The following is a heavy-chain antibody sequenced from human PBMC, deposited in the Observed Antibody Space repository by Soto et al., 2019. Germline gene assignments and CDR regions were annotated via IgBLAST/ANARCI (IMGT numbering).Heavy chain of an antibody. J-gene: IGHJ4*02. CDR1: GGSISITNYF. D-gene: IGHD6-13*01. V-gene: IGHV4-39*01. Sequence: QLQLQESGPGLVKPSETLSLTCTVSGGSISITNYFWGWIRQPPGKGLEWIGSIYYSGNTYYNPSLKSRVSISVDTSMNQFSLTLTSVTAADTAGYYCARPGATYSSGWSIDYWGQGILVTVSS. CDR3: ARPGATYSSGWSIDY. CDR2: IYYSGNT.